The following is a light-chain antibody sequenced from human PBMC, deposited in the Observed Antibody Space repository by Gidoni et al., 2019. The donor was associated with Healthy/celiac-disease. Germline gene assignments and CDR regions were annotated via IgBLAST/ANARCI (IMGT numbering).Light chain of an antibody. CDR2: AAS. J-gene: IGKJ4*01. CDR1: QSISSY. V-gene: IGKV1-39*01. Sequence: DIQMTQSPSSLSASLGDRVTITCRASQSISSYLIWYQQKPGKAPKLLIYAASSLQSGVPSRFSGSGSGTDFTLTISSLQPEDFATYYCQQSYSTPPTCGGGTKVEIK. CDR3: QQSYSTPPT.